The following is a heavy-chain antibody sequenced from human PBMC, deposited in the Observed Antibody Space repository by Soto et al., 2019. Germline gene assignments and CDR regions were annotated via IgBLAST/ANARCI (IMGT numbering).Heavy chain of an antibody. V-gene: IGHV3-30-3*01. CDR3: ARDLVMGSSSWLYYYYYGMDV. D-gene: IGHD6-13*01. J-gene: IGHJ6*02. Sequence: QVQLVESGGGVVQPGRSLRLSCAASGFTFSSYAMHWVRQAPGKGLEWVAVISYYGSNKYYADSVKGRFTISRDNSKNTLYLQMNSLRAEDTAVYYCARDLVMGSSSWLYYYYYGMDVWGQGTTVTVSS. CDR1: GFTFSSYA. CDR2: ISYYGSNK.